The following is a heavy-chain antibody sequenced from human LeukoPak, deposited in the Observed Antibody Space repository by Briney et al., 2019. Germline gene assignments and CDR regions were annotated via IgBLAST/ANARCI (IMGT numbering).Heavy chain of an antibody. V-gene: IGHV3-64*02. D-gene: IGHD2-15*01. J-gene: IGHJ4*02. CDR3: ARVLAGYDY. CDR1: GFTFSMYS. Sequence: GGSLRLSCAASGFTFSMYSMPWVRQAPGKGLECVSAINSDGSSTYYADSVRGRFTISRDNSKNTLYLQMGSLITEDMAVYYCARVLAGYDYWGQGTLVTVSS. CDR2: INSDGSST.